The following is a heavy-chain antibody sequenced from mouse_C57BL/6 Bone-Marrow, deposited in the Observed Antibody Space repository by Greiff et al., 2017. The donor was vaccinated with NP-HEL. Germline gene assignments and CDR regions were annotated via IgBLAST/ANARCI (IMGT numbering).Heavy chain of an antibody. J-gene: IGHJ2*01. V-gene: IGHV1-80*01. CDR3: ARSSGYGY. CDR2: IHPGDGDI. CDR1: GYAFSSYW. Sequence: LQQSGASVKIPCNASGYAFSSYWMNWVKQRLGKGLEWLGQIHPGDGDINYNGKFKGKATLTADKSSSTAYMQLSSLTSEDSAVYFCARSSGYGYWGQGTTLTVSS. D-gene: IGHD3-2*02.